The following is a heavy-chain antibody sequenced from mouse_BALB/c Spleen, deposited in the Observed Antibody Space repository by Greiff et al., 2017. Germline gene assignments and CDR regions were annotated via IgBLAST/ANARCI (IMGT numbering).Heavy chain of an antibody. D-gene: IGHD1-1*01. J-gene: IGHJ2*01. CDR3: ARLKADYYGSSLDY. Sequence: QVQLQQSGAELAKPGASVKMSCKASGYTFTSYWMHWVKQRPGQGLEWIGYINPSTGYTEYNQKFKDKATLTADKSSSTAYMQLSSLTSEDSAVYYCARLKADYYGSSLDYWGQGTTLTVSS. V-gene: IGHV1-7*01. CDR2: INPSTGYT. CDR1: GYTFTSYW.